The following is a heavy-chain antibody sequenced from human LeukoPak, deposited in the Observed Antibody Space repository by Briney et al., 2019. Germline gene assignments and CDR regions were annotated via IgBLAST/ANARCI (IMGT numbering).Heavy chain of an antibody. CDR1: GDSVSSNSAA. CDR2: TYYRSKWYH. V-gene: IGHV6-1*01. Sequence: SQTLSLTCAVSGDSVSSNSAAWNWIRQSPSRGLEWLGRTYYRSKWYHDYAVSVKSRITINPDTSKNQFSLHLNSVTPEDTAVYYCARTSYYGSGSYSTDAFDIWGQGTVVTVSS. CDR3: ARTSYYGSGSYSTDAFDI. D-gene: IGHD3-10*01. J-gene: IGHJ3*02.